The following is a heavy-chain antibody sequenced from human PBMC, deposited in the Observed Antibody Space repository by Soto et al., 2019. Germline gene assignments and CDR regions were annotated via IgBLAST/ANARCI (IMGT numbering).Heavy chain of an antibody. J-gene: IGHJ5*02. CDR1: GGSISSYY. Sequence: SETLPLTCTVSGGSISSYYWSWIRQPPGKGLEWIGYIYYSGSTNYNPSLKSRVTISVDTSKNQFSLKLSSVTAADTAVYYCARDRRYSSSWEYNWFDPWGQGTLVTVSS. CDR2: IYYSGST. D-gene: IGHD6-13*01. CDR3: ARDRRYSSSWEYNWFDP. V-gene: IGHV4-59*01.